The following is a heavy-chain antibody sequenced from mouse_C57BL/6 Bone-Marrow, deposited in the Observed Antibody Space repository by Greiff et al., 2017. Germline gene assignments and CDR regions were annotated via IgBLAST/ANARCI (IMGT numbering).Heavy chain of an antibody. D-gene: IGHD6-1*01. CDR1: GYSITSGYY. V-gene: IGHV3-6*01. Sequence: DVQLQESGPGLVKPSQSLSLTCSVTGYSITSGYYWNWIRQFPGNKLEWMGYISYDGSNNYNPSLKNRISITRDTSKNQFFLKLNSVTTEDTATYYCARKPLDYWGQGTTLTVSS. J-gene: IGHJ2*01. CDR2: ISYDGSN. CDR3: ARKPLDY.